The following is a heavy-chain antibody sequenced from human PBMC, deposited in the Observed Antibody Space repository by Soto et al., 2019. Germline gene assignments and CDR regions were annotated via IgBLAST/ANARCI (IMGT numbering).Heavy chain of an antibody. J-gene: IGHJ4*02. CDR1: GYSISSSNW. CDR2: IYYSGTT. CDR3: ARRDIQGPIDY. V-gene: IGHV4-28*01. Sequence: SETLSLTCAVPGYSISSSNWWGWIRQPPGKGLEWIGYIYYSGTTYYNPSLKSRVTMPVDTSKNQFSLKLTSVTAVDTAVYYCARRDIQGPIDYWGQGTLVTVSS.